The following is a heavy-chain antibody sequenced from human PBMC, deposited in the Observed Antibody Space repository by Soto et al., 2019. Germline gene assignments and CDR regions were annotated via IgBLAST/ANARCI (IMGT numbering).Heavy chain of an antibody. CDR1: VGSLSRSR. D-gene: IGHD6-13*01. V-gene: IGHV5-51*01. J-gene: IGHJ5*02. Sequence: RCVGSLSRSRWGRVRQMTGKGLEWMGIIYPGDSDTRYSPSFQGQVTISADKSISTAYLQWSSLKASDTAMYYCARNGIAAAGTDNGFDPCGQGTLVSGSS. CDR2: IYPGDSDT. CDR3: ARNGIAAAGTDNGFDP.